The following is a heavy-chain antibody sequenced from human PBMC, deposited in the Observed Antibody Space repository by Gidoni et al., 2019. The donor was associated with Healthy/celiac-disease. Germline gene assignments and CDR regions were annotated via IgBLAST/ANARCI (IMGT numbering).Heavy chain of an antibody. CDR3: ARPSIAAAGHYYYYCMYV. J-gene: IGHJ6*02. CDR2: INHSGST. CDR1: GGSFSGYY. D-gene: IGHD6-13*01. Sequence: QVQLQQWGAGLFKPSETLSLTCAVYGGSFSGYYWSWIRQPPGKGLEWIGEINHSGSTNYNPSLKSRVTISVDTSKNQFSLKLSSVTSSDTAVYYCARPSIAAAGHYYYYCMYVWGQGTTVTVSS. V-gene: IGHV4-34*01.